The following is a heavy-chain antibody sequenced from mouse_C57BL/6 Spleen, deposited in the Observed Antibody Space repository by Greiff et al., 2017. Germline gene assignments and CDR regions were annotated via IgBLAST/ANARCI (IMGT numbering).Heavy chain of an antibody. D-gene: IGHD4-1*01. CDR1: GFTFSSYG. Sequence: EVQLVESGGDLVKPGGSLKLSCAASGFTFSSYGMSWVRQTPDKRLEWVATISSGGSYTYYQDSVKGRYTISRDKAKNTLYLQMSSLKSEDTALYYGRSHSNWTYFDYWGQGTTLTVSS. CDR3: RSHSNWTYFDY. V-gene: IGHV5-6*01. CDR2: ISSGGSYT. J-gene: IGHJ2*01.